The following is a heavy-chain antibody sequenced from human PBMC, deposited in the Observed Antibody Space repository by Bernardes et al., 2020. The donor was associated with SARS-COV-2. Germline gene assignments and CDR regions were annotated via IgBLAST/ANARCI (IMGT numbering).Heavy chain of an antibody. CDR1: GFSLSTSGVG. J-gene: IGHJ5*02. V-gene: IGHV2-5*02. CDR3: AHRPRYSSSWYSISGSWFDP. Sequence: SGPTLVKPTQTLTLTCTFSGFSLSTSGVGVGWIRQPPGKALEWLALIYWDDDKRYSPSLKSRLTITKDTSKNQVVLTMTNMDPVDTATYYCAHRPRYSSSWYSISGSWFDPWGQGTLVTVSS. CDR2: IYWDDDK. D-gene: IGHD6-13*01.